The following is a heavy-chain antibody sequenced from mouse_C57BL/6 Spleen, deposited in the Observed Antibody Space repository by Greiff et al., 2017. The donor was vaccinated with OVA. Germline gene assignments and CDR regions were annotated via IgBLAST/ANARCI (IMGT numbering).Heavy chain of an antibody. D-gene: IGHD3-2*02. CDR2: ISYDGSN. V-gene: IGHV3-6*01. J-gene: IGHJ4*01. Sequence: VQLKESGPGLVKPSQSLSLTCSVTGYSITSGYYWNWIRQFPGNKLEWMGYISYDGSNNYNPSLKNRISITRDTSKNQFFLKLNSVTTEDTATYYCARDDSSGGAMDYWGQGTSVTVSS. CDR3: ARDDSSGGAMDY. CDR1: GYSITSGYY.